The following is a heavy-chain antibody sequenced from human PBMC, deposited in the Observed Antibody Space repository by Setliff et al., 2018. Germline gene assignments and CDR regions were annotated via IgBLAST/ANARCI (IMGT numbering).Heavy chain of an antibody. D-gene: IGHD3-3*01. CDR3: ARRTEYYNFWSGYYDY. CDR1: GGSISSYY. Sequence: SETLSLTCTVSGGSISSYYWSWIRQPPGKRLEWIGYIYYSGSTNYNPSLKSRVTISVDTSKNQFSLKLSSVTAADTAVYYCARRTEYYNFWSGYYDYWGQGTLVTVSS. CDR2: IYYSGST. J-gene: IGHJ4*02. V-gene: IGHV4-59*12.